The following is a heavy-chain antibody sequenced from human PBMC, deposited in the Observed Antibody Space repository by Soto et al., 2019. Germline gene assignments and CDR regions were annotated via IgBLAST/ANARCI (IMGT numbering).Heavy chain of an antibody. Sequence: AVGSLRLSCAVSGFNVMSDWMSWVRQAPGKGLEWVASIKEDGSEIYYLHSVRGRFSISRDSAGNALHLTMNYLSAEDTGVYFCARDIGFDYVNWGQGTLVTVSS. CDR2: IKEDGSEI. D-gene: IGHD3-16*01. CDR1: GFNVMSDW. V-gene: IGHV3-7*01. CDR3: ARDIGFDYVN. J-gene: IGHJ4*02.